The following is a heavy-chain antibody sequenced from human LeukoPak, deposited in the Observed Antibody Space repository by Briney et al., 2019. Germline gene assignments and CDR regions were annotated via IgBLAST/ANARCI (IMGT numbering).Heavy chain of an antibody. J-gene: IGHJ4*02. V-gene: IGHV1-8*01. D-gene: IGHD3-22*01. CDR1: GYNFSIYD. Sequence: ASGKLSCKTAGYNFSIYDVNWRRQSARQGPEWMWWMNPYTGGAGFPNKFQNRVTMTRNISISTGYFQVTRITYEDTAVYHCARAVRPFRNGDYDSSGYFPSDHWGQGTLVTVSS. CDR3: ARAVRPFRNGDYDSSGYFPSDH. CDR2: MNPYTGGA.